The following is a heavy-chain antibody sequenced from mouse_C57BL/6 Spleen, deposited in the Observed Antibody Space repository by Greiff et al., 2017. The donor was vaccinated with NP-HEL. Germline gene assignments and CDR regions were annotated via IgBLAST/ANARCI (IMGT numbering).Heavy chain of an antibody. CDR1: GYTFTSYW. CDR2: IYPGNSDT. V-gene: IGHV1-5*01. J-gene: IGHJ1*03. D-gene: IGHD1-1*01. Sequence: EVQVVESGTVLARPGASVKMSCKTSGYTFTSYWMHWVKQRPGQGLEWIGAIYPGNSDTSYNQKFKGKAKLTAVTSASTAYMELSSLTNEDSAVYYCTRCLITTDLPWGWYFDVWGTGTTVTVSS. CDR3: TRCLITTDLPWGWYFDV.